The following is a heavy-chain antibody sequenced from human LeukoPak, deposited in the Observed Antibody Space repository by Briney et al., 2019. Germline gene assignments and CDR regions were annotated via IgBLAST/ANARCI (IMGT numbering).Heavy chain of an antibody. Sequence: SETLSLTCTVSGGSISSYYWSWIRQPPGKGLEWIWYIYYSGSTNYNPSLKSRVTISVDTSKNQFSLKLSSVTAADTAVYYCARDTGALPGQLPHYYYMDVWGKGTTVTVSS. J-gene: IGHJ6*03. V-gene: IGHV4-59*01. D-gene: IGHD6-6*01. CDR2: IYYSGST. CDR3: ARDTGALPGQLPHYYYMDV. CDR1: GGSISSYY.